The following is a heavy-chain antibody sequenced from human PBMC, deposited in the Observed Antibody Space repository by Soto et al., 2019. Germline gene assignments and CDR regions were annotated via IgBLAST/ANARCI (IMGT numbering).Heavy chain of an antibody. CDR1: GFAFSRYA. CDR3: ARDQISGWYDN. J-gene: IGHJ5*02. Sequence: EVQLLESGGGLVQPGGSLRLSCAASGFAFSRYALSWVRQAPGKGLEWVSGMGGSVDSRSYADSVKGRFTISRDDSKNTLYLRMNSLRPEDTAVYYCARDQISGWYDNWGQGTLVTVSS. D-gene: IGHD6-19*01. V-gene: IGHV3-23*01. CDR2: MGGSVDSR.